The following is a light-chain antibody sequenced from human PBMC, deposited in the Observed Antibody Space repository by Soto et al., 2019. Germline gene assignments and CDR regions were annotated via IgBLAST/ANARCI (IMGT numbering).Light chain of an antibody. CDR3: CSYAIGSTLV. V-gene: IGLV2-23*01. CDR2: EGS. J-gene: IGLJ2*01. Sequence: QSALTQPASVSGSPGQSITISCTGTSSDVGSYNLVSWYQQLPGKAPKLLIYEGSKWPSGVSNRFSGSKSGNTASLTISGLQAEDEADYYCCSYAIGSTLVFGGGTKVTVL. CDR1: SSDVGSYNL.